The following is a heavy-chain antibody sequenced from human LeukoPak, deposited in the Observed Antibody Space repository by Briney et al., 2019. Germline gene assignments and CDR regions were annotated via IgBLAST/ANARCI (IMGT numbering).Heavy chain of an antibody. V-gene: IGHV3-23*01. Sequence: GGSLRLSCAVSGITLSNYGMIWVRQPPGKGLEWVAGISGSGGSTNYADSVRGRFTISRDNRKNTLYLQMNSLRTEDTAVYYCAKEGGLGYCSTTSCAFAHWGRGTLVTVSS. CDR2: ISGSGGST. CDR3: AKEGGLGYCSTTSCAFAH. J-gene: IGHJ4*02. D-gene: IGHD2-2*01. CDR1: GITLSNYG.